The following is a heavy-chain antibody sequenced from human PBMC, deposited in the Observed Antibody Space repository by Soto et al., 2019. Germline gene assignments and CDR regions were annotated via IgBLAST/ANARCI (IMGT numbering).Heavy chain of an antibody. V-gene: IGHV4-31*03. CDR3: ARGSMVAATLFDY. CDR2: IYYSGST. J-gene: IGHJ4*02. Sequence: SETLSLTCTVSGGSISSGGYYWSWIRQHPGKGLEWIGYIYYSGSTYYNPSLKSRVTISVDTSKNQFSLKLSSVTAADTAVYYCARGSMVAATLFDYWGQGTLVTVS. CDR1: GGSISSGGYY. D-gene: IGHD2-15*01.